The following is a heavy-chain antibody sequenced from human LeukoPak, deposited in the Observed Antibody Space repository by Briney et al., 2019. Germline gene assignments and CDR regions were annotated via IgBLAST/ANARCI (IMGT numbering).Heavy chain of an antibody. CDR2: INHSGST. CDR3: ARDSHPFDP. CDR1: GGSINTNGYY. Sequence: SETLSLTCTVSGGSINTNGYYWGWIRQPPGKGLEWIGEINHSGSTNYNPSLKSRVTISVDTSKNQFSLKLSSVTAADTAVYYCARDSHPFDPWGQGTLVTVSS. J-gene: IGHJ5*02. V-gene: IGHV4-39*07.